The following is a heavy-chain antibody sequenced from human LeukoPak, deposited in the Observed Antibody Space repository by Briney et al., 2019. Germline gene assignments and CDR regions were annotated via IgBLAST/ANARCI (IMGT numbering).Heavy chain of an antibody. CDR3: AKGNNSLSSNFDY. J-gene: IGHJ4*02. V-gene: IGHV3-43*02. CDR1: GFHFRDFS. Sequence: PGGSLRLSCAASGFHFRDFSMHWVRQVPGKGLEWVSLVSGDGDTTHYADSVKGRFTISRDNNKNSLFLQMNSLRVEDSAFYYCAKGNNSLSSNFDYWGQGALVTVSS. D-gene: IGHD2/OR15-2a*01. CDR2: VSGDGDTT.